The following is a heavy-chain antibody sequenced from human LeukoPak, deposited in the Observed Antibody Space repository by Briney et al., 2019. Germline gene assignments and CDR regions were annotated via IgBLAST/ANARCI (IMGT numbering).Heavy chain of an antibody. CDR2: INSDGSST. CDR3: AREPPTYYYDSSGYYPPDY. V-gene: IGHV3-74*01. D-gene: IGHD3-22*01. CDR1: GFTFSSYW. J-gene: IGHJ4*02. Sequence: GGSLRLSCAASGFTFSSYWTHWVRQAPGKGLVWVSRINSDGSSTNYADSVKGRFTISRDNAKNTLYLQMNSLRAEDTAVYYCAREPPTYYYDSSGYYPPDYWGQGTLVTVSS.